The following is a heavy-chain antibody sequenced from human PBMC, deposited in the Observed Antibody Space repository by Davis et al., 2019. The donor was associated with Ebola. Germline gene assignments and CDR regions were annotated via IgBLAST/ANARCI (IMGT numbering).Heavy chain of an antibody. V-gene: IGHV1-69*04. J-gene: IGHJ6*02. Sequence: SVKVSCKASGGTFSSYAISWVRQAPGQGLEWMGRIIPILGIANYAQKFQGRVTITADKSTSTAYMELSSLRSEDAAVYYCARDIGYCSSTSCYYYYGMDVWGQGTTVTVSS. D-gene: IGHD2-2*01. CDR3: ARDIGYCSSTSCYYYYGMDV. CDR2: IIPILGIA. CDR1: GGTFSSYA.